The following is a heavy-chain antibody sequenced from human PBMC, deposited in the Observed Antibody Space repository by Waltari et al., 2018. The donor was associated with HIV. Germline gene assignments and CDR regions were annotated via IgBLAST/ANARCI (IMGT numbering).Heavy chain of an antibody. CDR3: AAGSGNGAFDI. D-gene: IGHD3-3*01. V-gene: IGHV4-61*02. CDR2: IYTSGST. CDR1: GGSISSGSYY. J-gene: IGHJ3*02. Sequence: QVQLQESGPGLVKPSQTLSLTCTVSGGSISSGSYYWSWIRQPAGKGLEWIGRIYTSGSTNYNPSLKSRVTISVDTSKNQFSLKLSSVTAADTAVYYCAAGSGNGAFDIWGQGTMVTVSS.